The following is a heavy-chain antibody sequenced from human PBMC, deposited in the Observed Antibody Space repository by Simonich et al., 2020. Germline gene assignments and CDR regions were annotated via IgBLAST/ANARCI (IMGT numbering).Heavy chain of an antibody. J-gene: IGHJ4*02. CDR2: IYRRGST. Sequence: EVQLVESGGGLIQPGGSLRLSCAASGFTVSSNYMSWVRQAPGTGREWVSVIYRRGSTYYADSVKGRFTISRDNSKNTLYLQINSLRAEDTAVYYCARWTATGYYFDYWGQGTLVTVSS. CDR3: ARWTATGYYFDY. CDR1: GFTVSSNY. D-gene: IGHD1-1*01. V-gene: IGHV3-53*01.